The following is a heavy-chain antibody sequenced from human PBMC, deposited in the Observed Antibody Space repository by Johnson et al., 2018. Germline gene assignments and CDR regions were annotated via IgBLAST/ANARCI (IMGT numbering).Heavy chain of an antibody. CDR3: ARGDTVNTYYYYGMDV. CDR1: GFIFSTYR. V-gene: IGHV3-74*01. J-gene: IGHJ6*02. CDR2: IHGDGRRP. Sequence: EVQLVESGGGLVQRGGSLRLSCAASGFIFSTYRMHWVRHVPGKGLVWVPRIHGDGRRPSYADSVKGRLTIPRANAKNTLYLQINTVRAEDTAGYYCARGDTVNTYYYYGMDVWGQGTTVTVSS. D-gene: IGHD4-11*01.